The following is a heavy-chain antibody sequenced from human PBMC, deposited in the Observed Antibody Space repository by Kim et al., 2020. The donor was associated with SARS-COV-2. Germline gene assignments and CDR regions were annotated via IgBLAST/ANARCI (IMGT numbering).Heavy chain of an antibody. J-gene: IGHJ5*02. V-gene: IGHV3-23*01. Sequence: GGSLRLSCAASGFTFSTSAMSWVRQAPGKGLEWVSIISGSDGSTYYADSVKGRFTISRDNSKNTLYLQMNSLRAEDTAVYYCVKDHSTYYYDSSGYYFESGWVDPGGQGALVTVSS. CDR1: GFTFSTSA. CDR3: VKDHSTYYYDSSGYYFESGWVDP. CDR2: ISGSDGST. D-gene: IGHD3-22*01.